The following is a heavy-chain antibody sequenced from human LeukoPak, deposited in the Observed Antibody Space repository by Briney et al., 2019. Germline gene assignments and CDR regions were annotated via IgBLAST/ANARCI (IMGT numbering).Heavy chain of an antibody. Sequence: GASVKVSCKASGYTFTGYYMHWVRQAPGQGLEWMGWINPNSGGTSYAQKFQGRVTMTRDTSISTAYIELSRLRSDDTAVYYCARGPANYDILTYFDYWGQGTLVTVSS. J-gene: IGHJ4*02. CDR3: ARGPANYDILTYFDY. V-gene: IGHV1-2*02. D-gene: IGHD3-9*01. CDR1: GYTFTGYY. CDR2: INPNSGGT.